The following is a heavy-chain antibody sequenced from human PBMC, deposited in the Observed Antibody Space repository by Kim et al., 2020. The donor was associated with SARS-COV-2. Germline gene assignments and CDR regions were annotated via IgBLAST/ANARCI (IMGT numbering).Heavy chain of an antibody. CDR2: IYSGGST. V-gene: IGHV3-53*01. Sequence: GGSLRLSCAASGFTVSSNYMSWVRQAPGKGLEWVSVIYSGGSTYYADSVKGRFTISRDNSKNTLYLQMNSLRAEDTAVYYCARSGQGSLLGFDPWGQGTLVTVSS. CDR1: GFTVSSNY. CDR3: ARSGQGSLLGFDP. D-gene: IGHD2-8*02. J-gene: IGHJ5*02.